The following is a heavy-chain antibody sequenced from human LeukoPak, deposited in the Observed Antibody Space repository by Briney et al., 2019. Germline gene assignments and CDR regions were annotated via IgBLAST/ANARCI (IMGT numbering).Heavy chain of an antibody. V-gene: IGHV1-46*01. D-gene: IGHD4-17*01. CDR3: AKVPTTDYYYYYMDV. CDR1: GYTFTNYY. CDR2: INPSGGNT. Sequence: ASVTVSCKASGYTFTNYYMHWVRQAPGQGLEGMGLINPSGGNTNYAQNFQGRVTMTRDTSTSTVYMGLSSLRSEDTAVYYCAKVPTTDYYYYYMDVWGKGTTVTVSS. J-gene: IGHJ6*03.